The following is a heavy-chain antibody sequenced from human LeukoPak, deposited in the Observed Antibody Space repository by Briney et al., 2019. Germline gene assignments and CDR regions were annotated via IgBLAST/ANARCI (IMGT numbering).Heavy chain of an antibody. CDR3: ARWYYDILTGYYTLFDY. J-gene: IGHJ4*02. CDR1: GYTFTGYY. CDR2: INPNSGGT. D-gene: IGHD3-9*01. V-gene: IGHV1-2*02. Sequence: ASVTVSCKASGYTFTGYYMHWVRQAPGQGLEWMGWINPNSGGTNYAQKVQGRVTITRDTSISTAYMELSRLRSDDTAVYYCARWYYDILTGYYTLFDYWGQGTLVTVSS.